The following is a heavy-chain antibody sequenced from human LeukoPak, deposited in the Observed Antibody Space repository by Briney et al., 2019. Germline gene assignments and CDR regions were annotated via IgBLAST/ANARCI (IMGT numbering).Heavy chain of an antibody. Sequence: SETLSLTWTVSGDSISSHAWWTWVRQAPGKGLEWIGEIYHSGNTNYNPSLKSRVTTSVDKSKNLSSLKMSSVTAADTAVYYCAREGPFYDSSGPTSDFDYWGQGTLVTVSS. CDR3: AREGPFYDSSGPTSDFDY. D-gene: IGHD3-22*01. CDR2: IYHSGNT. V-gene: IGHV4-4*02. J-gene: IGHJ4*02. CDR1: GDSISSHAW.